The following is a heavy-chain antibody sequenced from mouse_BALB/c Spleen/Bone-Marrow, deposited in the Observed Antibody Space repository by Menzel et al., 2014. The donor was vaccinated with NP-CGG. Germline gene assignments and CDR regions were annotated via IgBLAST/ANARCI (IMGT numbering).Heavy chain of an antibody. V-gene: IGHV5-9-2*01. CDR2: ISGGGSYT. J-gene: IGHJ3*01. Sequence: DVMLVESGGGLVKSGGSLKLSCAASGFSFXSYGMSWVRQTPEKRLEWVATISGGGSYTFYPDSVKGRFTISRDNAKNNLYLQLSSLRSEDTALYYCARHAYYDQTEVSFVYWGQGTLVTVSA. CDR3: ARHAYYDQTEVSFVY. CDR1: GFSFXSYG. D-gene: IGHD2-4*01.